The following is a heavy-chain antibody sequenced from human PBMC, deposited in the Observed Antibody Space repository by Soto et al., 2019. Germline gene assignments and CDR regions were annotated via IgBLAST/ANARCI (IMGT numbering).Heavy chain of an antibody. J-gene: IGHJ4*02. V-gene: IGHV3-21*01. CDR2: ISSSSSYI. CDR3: ASPADYGFDY. CDR1: GFTFGSYS. Sequence: LRLSCAASGFTFGSYSMNGVRQAPGKGLEWVSSISSSSSYIYYADSVKGRFTISRDNAKNSLYLQMNSLRAEDTAVYYCASPADYGFDYWGQGTLVTVSS. D-gene: IGHD4-17*01.